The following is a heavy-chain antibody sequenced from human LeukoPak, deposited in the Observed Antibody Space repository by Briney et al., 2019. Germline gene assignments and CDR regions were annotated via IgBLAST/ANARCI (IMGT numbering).Heavy chain of an antibody. V-gene: IGHV3-30-3*01. Sequence: PGGSLRLSCAASGFTFSSYAMHWVRQAPGKGLEWVAVISYDGSNKYYADSVKGRFTISRDNSKNTLYLQMNSLRAEDTAVYYCARGRSQLWSDDAFDMWGQGTMVTVSS. J-gene: IGHJ3*02. CDR2: ISYDGSNK. CDR1: GFTFSSYA. D-gene: IGHD5-18*01. CDR3: ARGRSQLWSDDAFDM.